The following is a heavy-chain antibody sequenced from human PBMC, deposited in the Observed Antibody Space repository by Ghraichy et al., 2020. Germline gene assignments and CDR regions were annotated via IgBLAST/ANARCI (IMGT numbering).Heavy chain of an antibody. CDR3: ARDIGTTVTTKGWFDP. CDR1: GFTFSSYA. CDR2: KSYDGSNK. V-gene: IGHV3-30*04. J-gene: IGHJ5*02. D-gene: IGHD4-17*01. Sequence: GGSLRLSCAASGFTFSSYAMHWVRQAPGKGLEWVAFKSYDGSNKYYADSVKGRFTISRDNFKNTLYLQMNSLRAEDTAVYYCARDIGTTVTTKGWFDPWGQGTLVTVSS.